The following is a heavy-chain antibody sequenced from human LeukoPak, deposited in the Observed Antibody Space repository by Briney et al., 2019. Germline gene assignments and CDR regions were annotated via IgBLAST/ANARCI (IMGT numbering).Heavy chain of an antibody. CDR3: ARGGSRAYDGNSQPRPFDY. CDR1: GGSISTGGYS. V-gene: IGHV4-30-2*01. J-gene: IGHJ4*02. CDR2: IYHSGKT. D-gene: IGHD4-23*01. Sequence: PSQTLSLTCAVSGGSISTGGYSWSWIRQPPGKALEWTGYIYHSGKTFYNPSLKSRVSISLDRSKNQFYLRLSSVTAADTAVYFCARGGSRAYDGNSQPRPFDYWGQGTLVTVSS.